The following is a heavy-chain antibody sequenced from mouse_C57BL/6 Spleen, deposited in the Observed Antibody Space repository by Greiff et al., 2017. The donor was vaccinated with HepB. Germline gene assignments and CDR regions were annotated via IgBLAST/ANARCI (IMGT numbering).Heavy chain of an antibody. V-gene: IGHV1-61*01. J-gene: IGHJ2*01. CDR3: ARLRGPFYFDY. D-gene: IGHD3-3*01. CDR1: GYTLTSYW. CDR2: IYPSDSET. Sequence: QVQLQQPGAELVRPGSSVKLSCKASGYTLTSYWMDWVKQRPGQGLEWIGNIYPSDSETHYNQKFKDKATLTVDKSSSTAYMQLSSLTSEDSAVYYCARLRGPFYFDYWGQGTTLTVSS.